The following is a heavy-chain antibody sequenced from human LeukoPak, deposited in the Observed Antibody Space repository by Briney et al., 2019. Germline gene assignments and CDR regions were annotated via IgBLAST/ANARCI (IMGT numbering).Heavy chain of an antibody. V-gene: IGHV3-30*18. CDR3: PKDNPPPRNGSSSFDY. D-gene: IGHD6-6*01. Sequence: QPGRSLRLSCAASGFTFSSYGMHWVRQAPGKGLEWVAVISYDGSNKYYADSVKGRFTISRDNSKNTLYLQMSSLRAEDTAVYYCPKDNPPPRNGSSSFDYWGQGTLFTVSP. J-gene: IGHJ4*02. CDR1: GFTFSSYG. CDR2: ISYDGSNK.